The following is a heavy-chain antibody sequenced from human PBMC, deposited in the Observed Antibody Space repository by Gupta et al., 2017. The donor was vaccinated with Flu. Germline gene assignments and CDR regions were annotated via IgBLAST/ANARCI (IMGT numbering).Heavy chain of an antibody. CDR1: GFNFSGHF. D-gene: IGHD2-15*01. Sequence: ELQLVESGGGLVQPGGSLRLLCAASGFNFSGHFMHWVRQAPGQGLVWVARIRFDGTATSYADPVKGRFTISRDNAKNTLYLQMNSLSPEDTALYYCAREVVNNRLDPWGQGTLVTVAS. CDR3: AREVVNNRLDP. CDR2: IRFDGTAT. J-gene: IGHJ5*02. V-gene: IGHV3-74*01.